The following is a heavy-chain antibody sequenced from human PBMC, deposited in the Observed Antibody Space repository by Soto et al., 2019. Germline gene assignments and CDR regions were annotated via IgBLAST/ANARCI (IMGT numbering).Heavy chain of an antibody. D-gene: IGHD1-26*01. CDR3: AKGGAIVAAGTRVYLYNAVDV. J-gene: IGHJ6*02. V-gene: IGHV1-2*02. CDR1: GYTFTGYY. CDR2: INPNSRDT. Sequence: ASVKVSCKASGYTFTGYYVHWVRQAPGQGLEWMGWINPNSRDTYLAQRFQGRVTMNRDTSIGTAYMELRGLTSDDTAEYYCAKGGAIVAAGTRVYLYNAVDVWGQGTTVTVSS.